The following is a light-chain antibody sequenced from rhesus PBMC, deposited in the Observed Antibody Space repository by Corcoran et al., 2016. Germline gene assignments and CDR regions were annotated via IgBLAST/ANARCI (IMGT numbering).Light chain of an antibody. V-gene: IGKV1-22*01. CDR3: HQYSSSRT. Sequence: DIQMTQSPSSLSASVGDTVTITCRASQSISSWVAWYQQKPGKAPKLLIYKASTFQSGVPASVSVRGSGSDFTLTFSSLQSEEFATYSCHQYSSSRTFGQGTKVEIK. CDR2: KAS. J-gene: IGKJ1*01. CDR1: QSISSW.